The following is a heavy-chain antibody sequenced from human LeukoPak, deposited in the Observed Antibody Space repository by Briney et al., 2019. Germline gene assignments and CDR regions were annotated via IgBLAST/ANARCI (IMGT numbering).Heavy chain of an antibody. CDR2: IRSKANSYAT. J-gene: IGHJ6*03. CDR3: TRRGYYMDV. Sequence: HPGGSLRLSCAASGFTFSSYAMSWVRQASGKGLEWVGRIRSKANSYATAYAASVKGRFTISRDDSKNTAYLQMNSLKTEDTAVYYCTRRGYYMDVWGKGTTVTVSS. CDR1: GFTFSSYA. V-gene: IGHV3-73*01.